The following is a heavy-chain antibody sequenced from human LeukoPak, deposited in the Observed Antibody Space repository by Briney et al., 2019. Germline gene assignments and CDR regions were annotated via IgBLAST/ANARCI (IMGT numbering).Heavy chain of an antibody. CDR3: SREPGGAFDY. Sequence: GGSLRLSCAASGFTFSSYSMNWVRQAPGKGLEWVSSISSSGDSIYYADSVKGRFTISRDNAKNSLYLQMNSLTAEDTAVYYCSREPGGAFDYWGQGTLVTVSS. V-gene: IGHV3-21*06. CDR1: GFTFSSYS. J-gene: IGHJ4*02. CDR2: ISSSGDSI. D-gene: IGHD2-21*01.